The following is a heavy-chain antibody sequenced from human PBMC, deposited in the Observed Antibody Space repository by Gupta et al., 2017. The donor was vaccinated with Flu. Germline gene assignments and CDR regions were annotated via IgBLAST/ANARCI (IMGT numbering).Heavy chain of an antibody. CDR1: GLTFSDYA. D-gene: IGHD6-13*01. J-gene: IGHJ4*02. V-gene: IGHV3-23*01. CDR2: VGAGGDRT. Sequence: EVQLLESGGGLVQPGGSLRPSCAASGLTFSDYAMQWVRQAPGKGLEWVSTVGAGGDRTYYADSVMGRFTISRDNSKNTLYLQMNSLRDDDTAVYYCAKDRSGNPAIDYWGQGTLVTVSA. CDR3: AKDRSGNPAIDY.